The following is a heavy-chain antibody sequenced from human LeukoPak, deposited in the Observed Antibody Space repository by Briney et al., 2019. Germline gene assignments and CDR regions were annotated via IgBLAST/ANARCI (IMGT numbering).Heavy chain of an antibody. D-gene: IGHD2-21*02. CDR1: GYSISSGYY. V-gene: IGHV4-38-2*01. Sequence: SETLSLTCAVSGYSISSGYYWGWIRQPPGKGLEWIGSIYHSGSTYYNPSLKSRVTISVDTSKNQFSLKLSSVTAADTAVCYCARVGDYYRAFDIWGQGTMVTVSS. CDR2: IYHSGST. J-gene: IGHJ3*02. CDR3: ARVGDYYRAFDI.